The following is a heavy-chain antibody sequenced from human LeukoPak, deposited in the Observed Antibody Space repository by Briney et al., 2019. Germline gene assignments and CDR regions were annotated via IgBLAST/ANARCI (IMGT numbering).Heavy chain of an antibody. CDR2: IRYDGSNK. D-gene: IGHD2-15*01. Sequence: GGSLRLSCAASGFTFSSYGMHWVRQAPGKGLEWVAFIRYDGSNKYYADSVKGRFTISRDNSKNTLYLQMNSLRAEDTAVYYCARLPHCRGGSCYSGDYWGQGPLVTVSS. V-gene: IGHV3-30*02. CDR1: GFTFSSYG. J-gene: IGHJ4*02. CDR3: ARLPHCRGGSCYSGDY.